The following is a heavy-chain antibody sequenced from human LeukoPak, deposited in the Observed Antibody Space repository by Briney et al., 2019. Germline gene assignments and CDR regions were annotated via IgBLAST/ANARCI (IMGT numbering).Heavy chain of an antibody. Sequence: PSETLSLTCTVSGGSISSGNDYWGWIRQPPGKGLEWIGTFHYSGTTYYNPSLKSRVTISVDTSKNQFSLKLSSVTAADTAVYYCARERGYCSGGSCYHLWYFDLWGRGTLVTVSS. J-gene: IGHJ2*01. CDR3: ARERGYCSGGSCYHLWYFDL. D-gene: IGHD2-15*01. V-gene: IGHV4-39*02. CDR1: GGSISSGNDY. CDR2: FHYSGTT.